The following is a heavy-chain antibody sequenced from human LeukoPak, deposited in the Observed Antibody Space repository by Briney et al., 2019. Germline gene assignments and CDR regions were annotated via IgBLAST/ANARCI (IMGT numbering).Heavy chain of an antibody. J-gene: IGHJ4*02. V-gene: IGHV4-39*01. CDR3: ARQAPAYSSSWYSPNFDY. CDR1: GGSISSSSYY. CDR2: IYYSGST. Sequence: SETLSLTCTVSGGSISSSSYYWGWIRQPPGKGRERIGSIYYSGSTYYNPSLKSRVTISVDTSKNQFSLKLSSVTAADTAVYYCARQAPAYSSSWYSPNFDYWGPGTLVTVSS. D-gene: IGHD6-13*01.